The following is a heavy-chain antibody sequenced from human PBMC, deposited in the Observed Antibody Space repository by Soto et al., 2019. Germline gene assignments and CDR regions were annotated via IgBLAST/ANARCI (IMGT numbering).Heavy chain of an antibody. CDR3: ATLPPRIVVVVLPIPS. J-gene: IGHJ4*02. CDR2: VYHTGST. Sequence: QVQLKQSGPRLARPSGTLSLTCVVSGGSISSTNWWTWVRQTPGKWLEWIGEVYHTGSTKYNPSLKNRVTISVDKSNNQFSLNLKSVTAAATAVYYCATLPPRIVVVVLPIPSWGQGTLVTVSS. V-gene: IGHV4-4*02. CDR1: GGSISSTNW. D-gene: IGHD2-15*01.